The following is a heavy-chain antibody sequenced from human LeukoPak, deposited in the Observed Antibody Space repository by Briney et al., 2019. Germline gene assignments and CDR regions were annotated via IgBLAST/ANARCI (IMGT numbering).Heavy chain of an antibody. J-gene: IGHJ6*02. V-gene: IGHV1-18*01. CDR2: TSAYNGNT. CDR3: AREGYCSGGSCYYYYGMDV. D-gene: IGHD2-15*01. CDR1: GYTFTSYG. Sequence: ASVKVSCKASGYTFTSYGISWVRQAPGQGLEWMGWTSAYNGNTNYAQKLQGRVTMTTDTSTSTAYMELRSLRSDDTAVYYCAREGYCSGGSCYYYYGMDVWGQGTTVTVSS.